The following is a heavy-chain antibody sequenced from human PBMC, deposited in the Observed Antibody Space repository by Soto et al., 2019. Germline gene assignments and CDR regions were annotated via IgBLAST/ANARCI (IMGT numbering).Heavy chain of an antibody. J-gene: IGHJ5*02. CDR1: GYTFTSYA. Sequence: ASVKVSCKASGYTFTSYAMNWVRQAPGQGLEWMGWINTNTGNPTYAQGFTGRFVFSLDTSVSTAYLQICSLKAEDTAVYYCARGGYCSSTSCYPGGDWFDPWGQGTLVTV. CDR3: ARGGYCSSTSCYPGGDWFDP. V-gene: IGHV7-4-1*01. D-gene: IGHD2-2*01. CDR2: INTNTGNP.